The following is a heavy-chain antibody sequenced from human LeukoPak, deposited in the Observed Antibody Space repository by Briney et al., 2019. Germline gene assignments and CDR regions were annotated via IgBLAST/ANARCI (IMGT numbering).Heavy chain of an antibody. Sequence: ASVKVSCKASGYTFTGFYFHWVRQAPGQGLEWMGRIDPNSGGTNYAQKFQGRVTMTRDTSTSTVYMELSSLRSEDTAVYYCAREAYCSGGSCPPTGDWGQGTLVTVSS. V-gene: IGHV1-2*06. D-gene: IGHD2-15*01. J-gene: IGHJ4*02. CDR3: AREAYCSGGSCPPTGD. CDR1: GYTFTGFY. CDR2: IDPNSGGT.